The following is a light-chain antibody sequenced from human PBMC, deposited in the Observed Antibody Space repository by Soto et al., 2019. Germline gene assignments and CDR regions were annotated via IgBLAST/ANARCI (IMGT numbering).Light chain of an antibody. J-gene: IGLJ2*01. CDR3: SSSTSSSTLV. CDR2: DVN. Sequence: QSALTQPASVSGSPGQSITISCTGTSSDVGGYNYVSWYQQHPGKAPNLMIYDVNNRPSGVSNRFSGSKSGNTASLTISGLQAEDDADYYCSSSTSSSTLVFGGGTKLTVL. CDR1: SSDVGGYNY. V-gene: IGLV2-14*01.